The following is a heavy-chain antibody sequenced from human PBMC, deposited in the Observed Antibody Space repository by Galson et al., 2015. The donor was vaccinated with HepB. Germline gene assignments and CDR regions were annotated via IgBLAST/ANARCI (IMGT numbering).Heavy chain of an antibody. J-gene: IGHJ6*02. CDR3: ARGRIAVAGTYYYGMDV. D-gene: IGHD6-19*01. CDR1: GGTFSSYT. V-gene: IGHV1-69*02. Sequence: SVKVSCKASGGTFSSYTISWVRQAPGQGLEWMGRIIPILGIANYAQKFQGRVTITADKSTSTAYMELSSLRSEDTAVYYCARGRIAVAGTYYYGMDVWGQGTTVTVSS. CDR2: IIPILGIA.